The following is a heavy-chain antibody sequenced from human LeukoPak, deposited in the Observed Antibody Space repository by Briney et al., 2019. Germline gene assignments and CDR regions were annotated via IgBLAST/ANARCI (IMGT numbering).Heavy chain of an antibody. Sequence: PGGSLRLSCAASGFTFSSYGMHWVRQAPGKGLEWVAFIRYDGSNKYYADSVKGRFTISRDNSKNTLYLQMNSLRAEDTAVYYCAKVGSGSYSSLHFDYWGQGTLVTVSS. J-gene: IGHJ4*02. D-gene: IGHD1-26*01. CDR1: GFTFSSYG. CDR2: IRYDGSNK. CDR3: AKVGSGSYSSLHFDY. V-gene: IGHV3-30*02.